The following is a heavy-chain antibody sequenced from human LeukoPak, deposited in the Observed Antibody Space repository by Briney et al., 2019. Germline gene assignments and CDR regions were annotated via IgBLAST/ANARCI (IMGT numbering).Heavy chain of an antibody. CDR3: ARAPVTVKDSFDI. V-gene: IGHV4-4*07. Sequence: KPSETLSLTCAVSGGSINNYYWSWIRQPAGKGLEWIGRIFTSGSTNYNASLKSRVTMSVDTSKNQFSLKSRSMTAADTAVYYCARAPVTVKDSFDIWGQGTMVTVSS. CDR1: GGSINNYY. J-gene: IGHJ3*02. CDR2: IFTSGST. D-gene: IGHD4-11*01.